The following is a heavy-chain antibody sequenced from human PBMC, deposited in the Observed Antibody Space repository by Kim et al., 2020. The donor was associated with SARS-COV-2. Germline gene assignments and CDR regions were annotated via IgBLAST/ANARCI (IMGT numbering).Heavy chain of an antibody. J-gene: IGHJ4*02. V-gene: IGHV3-20*03. CDR3: ARGYLRGPFDW. D-gene: IGHD1-20*01. Sequence: TGYGDSGKGRFTISRDNAKNSLYLQMNSLGAEDTALYYCARGYLRGPFDWWGQGTLVTVSS. CDR2: T.